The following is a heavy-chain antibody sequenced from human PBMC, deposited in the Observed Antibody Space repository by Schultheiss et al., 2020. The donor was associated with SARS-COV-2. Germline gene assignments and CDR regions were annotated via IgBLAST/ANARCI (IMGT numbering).Heavy chain of an antibody. Sequence: GGSLRLSCAASGFTFSSYEMNWVRQAPGKGLEWVSYISSSGSTIYYADSVKGRFTISRDNAKNSLYLQMNSLRAEDTAVYYCARGGGVGATPDYWGQGTLVTVS. V-gene: IGHV3-48*03. J-gene: IGHJ4*02. CDR2: ISSSGSTI. CDR3: ARGGGVGATPDY. D-gene: IGHD1-26*01. CDR1: GFTFSSYE.